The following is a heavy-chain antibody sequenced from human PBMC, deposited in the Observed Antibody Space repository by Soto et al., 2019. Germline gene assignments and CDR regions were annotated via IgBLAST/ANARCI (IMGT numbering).Heavy chain of an antibody. CDR2: IYPGDSDT. D-gene: IGHD3-22*01. Sequence: GESLKISCQCSGYSLTSYWINWVRQMPGKGLEWMGIIYPGDSDTRYSPSFQGQVTISADKSISTAYLQWSSLKASDTAMYYCARAYYYDSSAVGWFDPWGQGTLVTVSS. V-gene: IGHV5-51*01. CDR1: GYSLTSYW. CDR3: ARAYYYDSSAVGWFDP. J-gene: IGHJ5*02.